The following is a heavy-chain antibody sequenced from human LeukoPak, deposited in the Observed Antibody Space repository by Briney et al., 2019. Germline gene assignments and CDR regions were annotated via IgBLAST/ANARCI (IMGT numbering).Heavy chain of an antibody. CDR2: VSGSGSIT. CDR1: GFTFSSYT. D-gene: IGHD3-22*01. V-gene: IGHV3-23*01. J-gene: IGHJ4*02. Sequence: GGSLRLSCAASGFTFSSYTMSWVRQAPGKGLRWVSAVSGSGSITSHSDSVKGRFTISRDNAKNSLYLQMNSLRAEDTAVYYCARDYYDSSGYCYFDYWGQGTLVTVSS. CDR3: ARDYYDSSGYCYFDY.